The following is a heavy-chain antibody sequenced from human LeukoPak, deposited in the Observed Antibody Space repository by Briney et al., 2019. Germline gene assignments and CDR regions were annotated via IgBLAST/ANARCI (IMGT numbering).Heavy chain of an antibody. D-gene: IGHD6-6*01. Sequence: ASVKVSRKASGYTFTGYYMHWVRQAPGQGLEWMGWINPNSGGTNYAQKFQGRVTMTRDTSISTAYMELSRLRSDDTAVYYCARTNRELVTGFDYWDQGTLVTVSS. CDR2: INPNSGGT. J-gene: IGHJ4*02. CDR1: GYTFTGYY. CDR3: ARTNRELVTGFDY. V-gene: IGHV1-2*02.